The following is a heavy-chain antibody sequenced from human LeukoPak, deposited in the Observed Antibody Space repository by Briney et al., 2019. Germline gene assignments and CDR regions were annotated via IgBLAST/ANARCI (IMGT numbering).Heavy chain of an antibody. CDR2: ISAYNGNT. CDR1: GYTFTSYG. D-gene: IGHD3-10*01. CDR3: ARVFYGSGPRDAFDI. Sequence: ASVKVSCKVSGYTFTSYGISWVRQAPGQGLEWMGWISAYNGNTNFAQKLQGRVTMTTDTSTSTVYMDLRSLRSDDTAVYYCARVFYGSGPRDAFDIWGQGTMVTVSS. J-gene: IGHJ3*02. V-gene: IGHV1-18*01.